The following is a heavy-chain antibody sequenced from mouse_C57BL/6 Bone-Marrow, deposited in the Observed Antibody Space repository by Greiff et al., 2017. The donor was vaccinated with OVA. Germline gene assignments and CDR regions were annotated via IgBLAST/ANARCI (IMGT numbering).Heavy chain of an antibody. J-gene: IGHJ4*01. Sequence: QVQLQQSGTELVKPGASVKLSCKASGYTFTSYWMHWVKQRPGQGLEWIGNINPSNGGTNYNEKFKSKATLTVDKSSSTAYMQLSSLTSEDSAVYYCAVDSSGYGFMDYWGQGTSVTVSS. V-gene: IGHV1-53*01. D-gene: IGHD3-2*02. CDR3: AVDSSGYGFMDY. CDR1: GYTFTSYW. CDR2: INPSNGGT.